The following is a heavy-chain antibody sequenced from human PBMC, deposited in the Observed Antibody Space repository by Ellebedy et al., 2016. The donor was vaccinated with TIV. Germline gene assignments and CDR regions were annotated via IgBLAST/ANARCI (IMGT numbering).Heavy chain of an antibody. CDR1: GFTFSSYA. Sequence: GGSLRLXXAASGFTFSSYAMSWVRQAPGRGLEWVAVISHDGNVRFYADSVKGRLAISRDNSKNTLYLQMNSLRAEDTAVYYCAKERDEYTSTSFDYWGQGTLVTVSS. CDR3: AKERDEYTSTSFDY. CDR2: ISHDGNVR. J-gene: IGHJ4*02. D-gene: IGHD6-6*01. V-gene: IGHV3-30*18.